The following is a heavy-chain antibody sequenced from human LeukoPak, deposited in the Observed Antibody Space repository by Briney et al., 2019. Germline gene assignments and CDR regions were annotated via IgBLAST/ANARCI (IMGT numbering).Heavy chain of an antibody. Sequence: SETLSLTCTVSGGSISSGGYYWSWIRQHPGKGLEWIGYIYYSGSTYYNPSLKSRVTISVDTSKNQFSLKLSSVTAADTAVYYCARGPLYYYYGMDVWGQGTLVTVSS. V-gene: IGHV4-31*03. CDR1: GGSISSGGYY. CDR3: ARGPLYYYYGMDV. J-gene: IGHJ6*02. CDR2: IYYSGST.